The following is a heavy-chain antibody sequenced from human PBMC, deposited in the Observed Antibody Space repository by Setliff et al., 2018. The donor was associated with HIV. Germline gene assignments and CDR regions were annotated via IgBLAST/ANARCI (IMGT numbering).Heavy chain of an antibody. CDR1: GGSVSSPSYY. V-gene: IGHV4-39*01. D-gene: IGHD3-16*01. CDR2: VYNSGIT. CDR3: ASNQHDWGYYYYYMDV. J-gene: IGHJ6*03. Sequence: SETLSLTCAVSGGSVSSPSYYWGWIRQPPGKGLEWIGSVYNSGITFKNPSLKSRVSISVDRSGNQFSLRLTSVTAADTAVYYCASNQHDWGYYYYYMDVWGKGTTVTVSS.